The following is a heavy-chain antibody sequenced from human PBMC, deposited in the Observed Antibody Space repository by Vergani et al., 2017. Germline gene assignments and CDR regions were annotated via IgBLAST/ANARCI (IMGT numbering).Heavy chain of an antibody. V-gene: IGHV4-31*03. Sequence: QVQLQESGPGLVKPSQTLSLTCTVSGGSISSGGYYWSWIRQHPGKGLEWIGYIYYSGSTDYNPSLKSRVTISVDTSKNQFSLKLSSVTAADTAVYYGARAPLHYGDPSALDYWGQGTLVTVSS. J-gene: IGHJ4*02. CDR1: GGSISSGGYY. CDR2: IYYSGST. CDR3: ARAPLHYGDPSALDY. D-gene: IGHD4-17*01.